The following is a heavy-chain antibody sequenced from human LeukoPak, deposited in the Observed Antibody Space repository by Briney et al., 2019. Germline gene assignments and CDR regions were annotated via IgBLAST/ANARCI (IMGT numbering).Heavy chain of an antibody. Sequence: GASVKVSCKASGYTFTGYYMHWVRQAPGQGLEWMGWINPNSGGTNYAQKFQGRVTMTRDTSISTAYMELSRLRSDDTAVYYCARDTAMETPHYYYCMDVWGKGTTVTVSS. CDR2: INPNSGGT. D-gene: IGHD5-18*01. CDR1: GYTFTGYY. V-gene: IGHV1-2*02. J-gene: IGHJ6*03. CDR3: ARDTAMETPHYYYCMDV.